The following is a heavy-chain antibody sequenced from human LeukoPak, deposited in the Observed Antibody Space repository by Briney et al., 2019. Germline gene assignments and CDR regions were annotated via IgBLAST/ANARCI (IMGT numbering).Heavy chain of an antibody. V-gene: IGHV1-2*02. Sequence: ASVKVSCKASGYTFTGYYMHWVRQAPGQGLEWMGWINPNSGGTNYAQKFQGRVTMTRDTSISTAYMELSRLRSDDTAVYYCAREQGLRWVRLSHDAFDIWGQGTMVTVSS. D-gene: IGHD4-23*01. CDR3: AREQGLRWVRLSHDAFDI. J-gene: IGHJ3*02. CDR1: GYTFTGYY. CDR2: INPNSGGT.